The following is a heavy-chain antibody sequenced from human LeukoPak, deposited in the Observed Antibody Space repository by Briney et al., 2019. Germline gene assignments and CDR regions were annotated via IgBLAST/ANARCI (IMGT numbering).Heavy chain of an antibody. Sequence: GGSLRLSYAASGFTFSSYSMSWVRQAPGKGLEWVAYISSSSSTLHYADPVKGRFTISRDNAKNSLYLQMNSLRDEDTAVYYCARVGRPFDIWGQGTMVTVSS. V-gene: IGHV3-48*02. J-gene: IGHJ3*02. CDR2: ISSSSSTL. CDR1: GFTFSSYS. CDR3: ARVGRPFDI.